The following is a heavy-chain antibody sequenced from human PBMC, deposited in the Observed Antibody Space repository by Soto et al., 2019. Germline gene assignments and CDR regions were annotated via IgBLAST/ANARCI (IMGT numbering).Heavy chain of an antibody. J-gene: IGHJ4*02. CDR1: GFTFRTSW. Sequence: EVQLVESGGGLVQPGGSLRLSCAASGFTFRTSWMYWVRQPPGKGLVWVSRINDDGSTTTYADSVKGRFTISRDNAKNTLFMQMDSLRAEDIGVYYCARGNYGPDYWGQETLVTVSS. V-gene: IGHV3-74*03. CDR2: INDDGSTT. CDR3: ARGNYGPDY. D-gene: IGHD3-10*01.